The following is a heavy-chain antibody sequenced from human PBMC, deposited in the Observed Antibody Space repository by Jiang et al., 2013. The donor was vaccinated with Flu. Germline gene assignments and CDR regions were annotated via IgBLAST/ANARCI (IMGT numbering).Heavy chain of an antibody. CDR2: KANSYTT. D-gene: IGHD2-21*02. J-gene: IGHJ2*01. Sequence: KANSYTTEYAASVKGRFTISRDDSKNSLYLQMNSLKTEDTAVYYCARERAGVVTATNFWYFDLWGRGTLVTVSS. CDR3: ARERAGVVTATNFWYFDL. V-gene: IGHV3-72*01.